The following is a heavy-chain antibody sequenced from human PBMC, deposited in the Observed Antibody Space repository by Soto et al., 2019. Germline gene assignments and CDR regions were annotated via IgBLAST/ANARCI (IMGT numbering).Heavy chain of an antibody. Sequence: TSETLSLTCPVAGGPSSSYYLSWIRQPPGKGLEWIGYIYYSGSTNYNPSLKSRVTISVDTSKNQFSLKLSSVTAADTAVYYCAREVYGSGRYGAFDIWGQGTMVTVSS. D-gene: IGHD3-10*01. CDR3: AREVYGSGRYGAFDI. CDR1: GGPSSSYY. J-gene: IGHJ3*02. CDR2: IYYSGST. V-gene: IGHV4-59*01.